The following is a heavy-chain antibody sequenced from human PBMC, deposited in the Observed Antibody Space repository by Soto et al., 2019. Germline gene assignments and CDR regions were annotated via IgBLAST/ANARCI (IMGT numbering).Heavy chain of an antibody. V-gene: IGHV4-34*01. CDR1: GGSFSGHS. Sequence: PSETLSLTCVVYGGSFSGHSSNWIRQPPGKGLEWIGEINHSGSANYNPSLRSRVTISVDTSKNQFSLKLTSVTAADTAVYYCAGWAVGIMIFGVPKDYWSQGTQVTVSS. D-gene: IGHD3-3*01. CDR2: INHSGSA. CDR3: AGWAVGIMIFGVPKDY. J-gene: IGHJ4*02.